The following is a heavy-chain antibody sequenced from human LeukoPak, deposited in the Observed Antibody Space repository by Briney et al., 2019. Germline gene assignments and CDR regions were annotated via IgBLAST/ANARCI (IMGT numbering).Heavy chain of an antibody. V-gene: IGHV4-59*01. CDR2: IYYSGST. J-gene: IGHJ4*02. D-gene: IGHD4-17*01. CDR1: GGSISSYY. Sequence: PSETLPLTCTVSGGSISSYYWSWIRQPPGKGLEWIGYIYYSGSTNYNPSLTSRVTISVDTSKSQFSLKLSSVTAADTAVYYCARWGDGDYYSDYWGQGTLVTVSS. CDR3: ARWGDGDYYSDY.